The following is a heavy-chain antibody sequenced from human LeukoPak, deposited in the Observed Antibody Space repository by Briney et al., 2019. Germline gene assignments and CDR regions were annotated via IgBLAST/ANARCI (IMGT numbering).Heavy chain of an antibody. CDR1: GFTFSSYD. J-gene: IGHJ4*02. Sequence: GGSLRLSCAASGFTFSSYDMHWVRQATGKGLEWVSAIDTAGDTYYPGSVKGRFTISRENAKNSLYLQMNSLRAEDTAVYYCARGPRAYKYSSSWYFDYWGQGTLVTVSS. CDR3: ARGPRAYKYSSSWYFDY. CDR2: IDTAGDT. D-gene: IGHD6-13*01. V-gene: IGHV3-13*01.